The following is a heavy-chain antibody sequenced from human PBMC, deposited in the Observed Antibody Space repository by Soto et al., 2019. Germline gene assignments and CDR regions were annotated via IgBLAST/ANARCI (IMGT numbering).Heavy chain of an antibody. CDR3: AKDILGSSGWYAAFHI. D-gene: IGHD6-19*01. V-gene: IGHV3-43*01. J-gene: IGHJ3*02. Sequence: GGSLRLSCAASGFTFDDYTMHWVRQAPGKGLEWVSLISWDGGSTYYADSVKGRFTISRDNSKNSLSLQMNSLRTEDTALYYCAKDILGSSGWYAAFHIWGQGTMVTVSS. CDR1: GFTFDDYT. CDR2: ISWDGGST.